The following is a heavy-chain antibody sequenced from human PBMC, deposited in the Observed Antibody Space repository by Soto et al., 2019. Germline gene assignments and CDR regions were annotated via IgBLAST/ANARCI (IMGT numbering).Heavy chain of an antibody. CDR2: IKQDGSEK. CDR3: AREGITMVRGAVYYYYGMDV. V-gene: IGHV3-7*01. CDR1: GFTFSSYW. D-gene: IGHD3-10*01. J-gene: IGHJ6*02. Sequence: PGGSLRLSCAASGFTFSSYWMSWVRQAPGKGLEWVANIKQDGSEKYYVDSVKGRFTISRDNAKNSLYLQMNSLRAEDTAVYYCAREGITMVRGAVYYYYGMDVWGQGTTVTVPS.